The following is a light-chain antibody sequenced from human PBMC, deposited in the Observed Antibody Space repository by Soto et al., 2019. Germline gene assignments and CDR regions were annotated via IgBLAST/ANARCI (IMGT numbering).Light chain of an antibody. V-gene: IGKV4-1*01. CDR3: QQYYSSPLT. CDR2: WAS. CDR1: QSVSYSSDKRNC. J-gene: IGKJ4*01. Sequence: DIVMTQSPDSLAVSLGERATINCKSSQSVSYSSDKRNCLAWYQQKPGFPPKLLIYWASTRESGVPDRFSGTVSGTDFTLTISSLQAEDVAVYYCQQYYSSPLTFGGGTKVEIK.